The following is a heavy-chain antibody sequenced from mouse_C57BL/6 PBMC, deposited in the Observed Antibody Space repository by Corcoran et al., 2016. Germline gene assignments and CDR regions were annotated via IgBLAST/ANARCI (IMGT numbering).Heavy chain of an antibody. Sequence: EVQLQQSGPELVKPGASVKMSCKASGYTFTDYNMHWVKQSHGKSLEWIGYINPNNGGTSYNQKFKGKATLTVNKSSSTAYMELRSLTSEDSAVYYCARENYYGSSSAWFAYWGQGTLVTVSA. CDR1: GYTFTDYN. CDR2: INPNNGGT. J-gene: IGHJ3*01. CDR3: ARENYYGSSSAWFAY. D-gene: IGHD1-1*01. V-gene: IGHV1-22*01.